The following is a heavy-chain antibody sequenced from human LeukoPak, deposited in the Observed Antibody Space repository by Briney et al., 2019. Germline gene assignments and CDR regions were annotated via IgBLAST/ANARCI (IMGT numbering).Heavy chain of an antibody. V-gene: IGHV4-61*08. J-gene: IGHJ5*02. CDR1: GGSVSSGGYY. D-gene: IGHD6-13*01. CDR2: IYYSGST. Sequence: PSETLSLTCTVSGGSVSSGGYYWSWIRQPPGKGLEWIGYIYYSGSTNYNPSLKSRVTISVDTSKNQFSLKLSSVTAADTAVYYCAREGSSSWGFDPWGQGTLVTVSS. CDR3: AREGSSSWGFDP.